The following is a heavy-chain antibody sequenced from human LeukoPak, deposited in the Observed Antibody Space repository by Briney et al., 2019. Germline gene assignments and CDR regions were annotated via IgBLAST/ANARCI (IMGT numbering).Heavy chain of an antibody. CDR3: AKNWGSFSWYFDL. CDR1: GFTFNSYS. D-gene: IGHD7-27*01. Sequence: GGSLRLSCAASGFTFNSYSMNWFRQAPGKGLEWVSSISSSSRFIYYADSVKGRFTISRDNAKNSLYLQMNSLRAEDTALYYCAKNWGSFSWYFDLWGRGTLVTVSS. V-gene: IGHV3-21*04. CDR2: ISSSSRFI. J-gene: IGHJ2*01.